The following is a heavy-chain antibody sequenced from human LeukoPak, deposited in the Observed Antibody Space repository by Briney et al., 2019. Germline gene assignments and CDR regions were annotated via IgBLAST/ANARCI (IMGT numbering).Heavy chain of an antibody. Sequence: SETLSLTCAVYGGSFSGYYWSWIRQPPGKGLEWIGEINHSGSTNYNPSLKSRVTISVDTSKNQFSLKLSSVNAADKAVYYCARGNTYYYDSSGYRHFDYWGQGTLVTVSS. V-gene: IGHV4-34*01. CDR1: GGSFSGYY. CDR3: ARGNTYYYDSSGYRHFDY. D-gene: IGHD3-22*01. CDR2: INHSGST. J-gene: IGHJ4*02.